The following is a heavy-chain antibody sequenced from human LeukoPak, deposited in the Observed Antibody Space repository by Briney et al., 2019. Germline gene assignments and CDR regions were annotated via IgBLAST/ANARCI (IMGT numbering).Heavy chain of an antibody. D-gene: IGHD2-2*01. V-gene: IGHV3-52*01. Sequence: GGSLSLSCAASGFTFSNSWMHWVCQAPEKGLEWMADIKCDGSEKCYVDSVKGRLTISRDNAKNSLYLQVNSLRAEDMTVYYCVRGVGSSTSCYVRAFDIWCQGTMVTVSS. CDR1: GFTFSNSW. J-gene: IGHJ3*02. CDR3: VRGVGSSTSCYVRAFDI. CDR2: IKCDGSEK.